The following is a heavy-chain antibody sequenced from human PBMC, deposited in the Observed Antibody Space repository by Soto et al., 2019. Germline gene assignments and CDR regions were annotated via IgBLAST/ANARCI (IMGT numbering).Heavy chain of an antibody. CDR1: GGSVNGYN. CDR2: INHTGGT. D-gene: IGHD2-21*01. CDR3: SAHISVFRLLIPVFAT. V-gene: IGHV4-34*10. Sequence: SETLSLTCAVSGGSVNGYNWNWICQRHGQGLEWMGEINHTGGTHYNPTLKSRVTMSVDTATNQFYLSLSSVSVTDTAIYYCSAHISVFRLLIPVFATWGQGTLVTVSS. J-gene: IGHJ5*02.